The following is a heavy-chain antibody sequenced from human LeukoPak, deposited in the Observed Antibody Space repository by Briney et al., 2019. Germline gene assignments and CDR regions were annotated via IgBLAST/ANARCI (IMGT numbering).Heavy chain of an antibody. V-gene: IGHV3-74*01. CDR3: ARVATYYDSSGCNPGYFDY. D-gene: IGHD3-22*01. CDR2: INSDGSST. CDR1: GFTFSSYW. J-gene: IGHJ4*02. Sequence: GGSLRLSCAASGFTFSSYWMHWVRQAPGKGLVWVSRINSDGSSTSYADSVKGRFTISRDNAKNTLYLQMNSLGAEDTAVYYCARVATYYDSSGCNPGYFDYWGQGTLVTVSS.